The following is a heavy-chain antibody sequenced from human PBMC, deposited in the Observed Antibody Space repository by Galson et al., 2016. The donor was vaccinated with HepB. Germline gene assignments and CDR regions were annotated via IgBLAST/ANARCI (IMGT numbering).Heavy chain of an antibody. J-gene: IGHJ6*02. CDR2: ISSDSRII. Sequence: SLRLSCAASGFTFSSYSMNWVRQAPGKGLEWVSYISSDSRIIFYADSVKGRFTISRDNAKNSLFLQMNSLRDEDMTVYYCARECIPQDFWGGRLGYGMDVWGQETTVTVSS. CDR3: ARECIPQDFWGGRLGYGMDV. CDR1: GFTFSSYS. D-gene: IGHD3-3*01. V-gene: IGHV3-48*02.